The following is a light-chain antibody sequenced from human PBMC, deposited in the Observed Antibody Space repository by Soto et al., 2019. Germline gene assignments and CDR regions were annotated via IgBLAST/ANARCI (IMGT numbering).Light chain of an antibody. CDR2: KAS. V-gene: IGKV1-5*03. CDR1: QSISTY. CDR3: ELYNIYSRT. Sequence: DIQMTQSPSTLSASVGDRVTITCRASQSISTYLAWYQQKPGKAPKLLIYKASNLETGVPSRFSGSGSGTEFTLTISSLQPYYPATSYCELYNIYSRTFGLGT. J-gene: IGKJ1*01.